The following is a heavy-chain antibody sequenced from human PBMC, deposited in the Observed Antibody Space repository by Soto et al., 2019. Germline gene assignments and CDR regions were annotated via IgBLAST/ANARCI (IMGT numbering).Heavy chain of an antibody. CDR1: GSSFSSYA. V-gene: IGHV1-69*01. J-gene: IGHJ6*03. CDR3: ARDLKQQLEPYYYCYDDMDV. CDR2: LIPIFGTA. D-gene: IGHD6-13*01. Sequence: QVQLVQSGAAVKKPGSSVKVCCKASGSSFSSYAISWVRQAPGQGLEWLGGLIPIFGTANYAQKFQGRVRITADESTSPAHIELSSRRSEDTAVYYCARDLKQQLEPYYYCYDDMDVWGKGTTVSVSS.